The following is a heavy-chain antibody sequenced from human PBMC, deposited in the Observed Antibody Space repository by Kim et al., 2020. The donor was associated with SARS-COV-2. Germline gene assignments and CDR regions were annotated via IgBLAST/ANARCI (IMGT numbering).Heavy chain of an antibody. CDR3: ARRTEAGGYFDF. J-gene: IGHJ4*02. Sequence: SYTPSLKGRVTLSVDPSRNQFSLKLASVTAADPAVYYCARRTEAGGYFDFWGQGSPVTVAS. D-gene: IGHD3-16*01. V-gene: IGHV4-39*01.